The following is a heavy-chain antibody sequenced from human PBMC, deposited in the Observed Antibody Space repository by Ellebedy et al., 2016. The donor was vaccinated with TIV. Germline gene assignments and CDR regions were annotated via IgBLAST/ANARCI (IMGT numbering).Heavy chain of an antibody. D-gene: IGHD3-10*01. V-gene: IGHV3-30*03. Sequence: GESLKISXVASGFTFRSHGISWVRQAPGKGLEWVAVISSDGSNKYYADSVKGRFTISRDNSKNTLYLQMNSLRTDDMAVYYCARGGSSGSSDYWGQGTLVTVSS. J-gene: IGHJ4*02. CDR1: GFTFRSHG. CDR3: ARGGSSGSSDY. CDR2: ISSDGSNK.